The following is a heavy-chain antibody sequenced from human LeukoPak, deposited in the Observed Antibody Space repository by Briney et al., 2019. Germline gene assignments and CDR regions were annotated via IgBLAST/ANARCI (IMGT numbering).Heavy chain of an antibody. CDR1: GYTFTSNY. D-gene: IGHD3-3*01. Sequence: ASVKVSCKAFGYTFTSNYMHWVRQAPGQGPEWMGVISPSGGSTTYAQKFQGRVTLTRDMSTSTDYLELRSLRSDDTAVYYCARGLEWLTRRHTWFDPWGQGTLVTVSS. CDR3: ARGLEWLTRRHTWFDP. CDR2: ISPSGGST. J-gene: IGHJ5*02. V-gene: IGHV1-46*01.